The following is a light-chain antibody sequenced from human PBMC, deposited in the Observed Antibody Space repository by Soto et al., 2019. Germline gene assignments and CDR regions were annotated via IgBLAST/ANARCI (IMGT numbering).Light chain of an antibody. J-gene: IGKJ2*01. CDR1: QDINKF. V-gene: IGKV1-9*01. CDR2: SAS. Sequence: IPLTQSPSSLSASVGGRVTVTCRASQDINKFLAWFQQKPGKAPNLLIFSASTLQSAVPSRFSGGGSGTDFTLTIDSLQPEDFATYYCQQLKTYPYTFGQGTKLEIK. CDR3: QQLKTYPYT.